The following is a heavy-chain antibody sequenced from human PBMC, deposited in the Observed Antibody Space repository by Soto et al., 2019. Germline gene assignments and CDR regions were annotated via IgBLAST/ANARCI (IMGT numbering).Heavy chain of an antibody. CDR3: ARQFHYDSSGYYYAY. V-gene: IGHV1-69*13. D-gene: IGHD3-22*01. J-gene: IGHJ4*02. CDR1: GGTFSRYA. Sequence: SVKVSCKASGGTFSRYAISWVRQAPGQGLEWMGGIIPIFGTASYAQKFQGRLSITADESTSTVYMQLSSLRSEDTAVYYCARQFHYDSSGYYYAYWGQGTLVTVSS. CDR2: IIPIFGTA.